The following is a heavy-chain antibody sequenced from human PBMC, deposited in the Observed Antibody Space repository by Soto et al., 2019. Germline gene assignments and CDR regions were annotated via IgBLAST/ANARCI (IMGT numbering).Heavy chain of an antibody. V-gene: IGHV4-31*03. CDR3: ARVGCSSTRCPRGNYYYCYGMDV. CDR2: IYYSGST. Sequence: LSLTCTVSGGSISSGGYYWSWIRQHPGKGLEWIGYIYYSGSTYYNPSLKSRVTISVDTSKNQFSLKLSSVTAADTAVYYCARVGCSSTRCPRGNYYYCYGMDVWGQGNTVTV. CDR1: GGSISSGGYY. J-gene: IGHJ6*02. D-gene: IGHD2-2*01.